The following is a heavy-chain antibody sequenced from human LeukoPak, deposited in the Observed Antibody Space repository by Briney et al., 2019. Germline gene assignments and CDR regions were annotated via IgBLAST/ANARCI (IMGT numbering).Heavy chain of an antibody. CDR2: IIPIFGTA. J-gene: IGHJ6*03. CDR1: GGTLSSYA. CDR3: ARGIAARHYYYYYMDV. Sequence: GASVKVSCKASGGTLSSYAISWVRQAPGQGLEWMGGIIPIFGTANYAQKFQGRVTITADKSTSTAYMELSSLRSEDTAVYYCARGIAARHYYYYYMDVWGKGTTVTISS. D-gene: IGHD6-6*01. V-gene: IGHV1-69*06.